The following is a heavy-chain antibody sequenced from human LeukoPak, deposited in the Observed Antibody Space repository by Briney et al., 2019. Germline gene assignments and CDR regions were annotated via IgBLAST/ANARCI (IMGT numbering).Heavy chain of an antibody. CDR3: ARRDTAMVDFDS. Sequence: GESLKISCEGSGYRFISYWIGWVRQMPGKGLEWMGIIFPGDSDTRYSPSFQGQVTISADKSINTAYLQWSSLKASDTAMYYCARRDTAMVDFDSWGQGTLVTVSS. CDR2: IFPGDSDT. V-gene: IGHV5-51*01. CDR1: GYRFISYW. J-gene: IGHJ4*02. D-gene: IGHD5-18*01.